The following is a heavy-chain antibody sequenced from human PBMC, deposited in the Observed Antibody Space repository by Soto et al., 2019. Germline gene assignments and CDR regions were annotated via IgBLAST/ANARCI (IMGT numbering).Heavy chain of an antibody. CDR3: ARGITIFGVVTTRGSYGMDV. CDR1: GYTFTGYY. CDR2: INPNSGGT. Sequence: GASMKVSCKASGYTFTGYYMHWVRQAPGQRLEWMGWINPNSGGTNYAKKFQGWVTMTRDTSISTAYMELSRLRSDDTAVYYCARGITIFGVVTTRGSYGMDVWGQGTTVTVSS. V-gene: IGHV1-2*04. D-gene: IGHD3-3*01. J-gene: IGHJ6*02.